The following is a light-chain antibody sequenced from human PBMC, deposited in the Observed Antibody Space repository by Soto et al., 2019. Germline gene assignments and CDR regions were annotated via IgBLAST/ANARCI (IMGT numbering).Light chain of an antibody. CDR3: QQRHMWPIT. CDR2: DAY. Sequence: EVVLTQSPVTLSLSPGERATLSCRASQSFRGLLAWYQQKPGQAPRLLIYDAYNRAPGIPPRFSGSGSGTVFTLTISSLEPEDSAVYYCQQRHMWPITFGQGTRLEIK. V-gene: IGKV3-11*01. CDR1: QSFRGL. J-gene: IGKJ5*01.